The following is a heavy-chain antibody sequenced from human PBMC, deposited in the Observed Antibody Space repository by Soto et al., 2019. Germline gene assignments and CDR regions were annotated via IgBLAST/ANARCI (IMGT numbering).Heavy chain of an antibody. CDR3: ARDPDIVVVPAAYGMDV. J-gene: IGHJ6*02. D-gene: IGHD2-2*01. CDR1: GFTFSSYA. Sequence: PGGSLRLSCAASGFTFSSYAMHWVRQAPGKGLEYVSAISSNGGSTYYANSVKGRFTISRDNSKNTLYLQMGSLRAEDMAVYYCARDPDIVVVPAAYGMDVWGQGTTVTVSS. CDR2: ISSNGGST. V-gene: IGHV3-64*01.